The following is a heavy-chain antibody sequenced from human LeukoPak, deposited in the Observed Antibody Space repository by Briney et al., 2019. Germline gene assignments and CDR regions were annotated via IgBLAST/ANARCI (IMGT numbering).Heavy chain of an antibody. CDR2: IYYSGST. Sequence: PSETLSHTCTVSGGSISSYYWSWIRQPPGKGLEWIGYIYYSGSTNYNPSLKSRVTISVDTSKNQFSLKLSSVTAADTAVYYCARGSAAFGFDPWGQGTLVTVSS. J-gene: IGHJ5*02. CDR3: ARGSAAFGFDP. D-gene: IGHD3-10*01. V-gene: IGHV4-59*01. CDR1: GGSISSYY.